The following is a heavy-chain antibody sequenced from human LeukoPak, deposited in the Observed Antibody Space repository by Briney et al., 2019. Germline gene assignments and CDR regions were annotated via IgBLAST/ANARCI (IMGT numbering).Heavy chain of an antibody. V-gene: IGHV1-3*01. D-gene: IGHD6-19*01. CDR1: GYTFTSYA. J-gene: IGHJ1*01. Sequence: ASVEVSCKASGYTFTSYAMHWVRQAPGQRLEWMGWINAGNGNTKYSQKFQGRVTITRDTSASTAYMELSSLRSEDTAVYYCARQISSGWPRAEYFQHWGQGTLVTVSS. CDR2: INAGNGNT. CDR3: ARQISSGWPRAEYFQH.